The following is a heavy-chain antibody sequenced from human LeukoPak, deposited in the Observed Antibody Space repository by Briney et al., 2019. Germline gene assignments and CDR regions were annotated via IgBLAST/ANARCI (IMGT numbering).Heavy chain of an antibody. J-gene: IGHJ4*02. CDR3: ARATYYYDSSGYYRSPDFGY. CDR1: GGTFSSYA. CDR2: INPSGGST. Sequence: GSSVKVSCKASGGTFSSYAISWVRQAPGQGLEWMGIINPSGGSTSYAQKFQGRVTMTRDTSTSTVYMELSSLRSEDTAVYYCARATYYYDSSGYYRSPDFGYWGQGTLVTVSS. D-gene: IGHD3-22*01. V-gene: IGHV1-46*01.